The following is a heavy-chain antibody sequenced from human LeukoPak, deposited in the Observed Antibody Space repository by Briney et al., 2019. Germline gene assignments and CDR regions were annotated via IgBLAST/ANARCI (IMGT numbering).Heavy chain of an antibody. V-gene: IGHV3-23*01. Sequence: GGSLRLSCAASRFTFSSYATSWVRQAPGKGLEWVSAISDSGGSTYYADSVKGRFTISRDNSKNTLYLQMNSLRAEDTAVYYCARDLVGATIPFDYWGQGTLVTVSS. CDR1: RFTFSSYA. CDR3: ARDLVGATIPFDY. CDR2: ISDSGGST. J-gene: IGHJ4*02. D-gene: IGHD1-26*01.